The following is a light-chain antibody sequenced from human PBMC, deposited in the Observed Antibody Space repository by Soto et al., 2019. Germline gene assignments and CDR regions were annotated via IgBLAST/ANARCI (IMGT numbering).Light chain of an antibody. J-gene: IGKJ5*01. CDR2: SAS. CDR1: QDISVY. V-gene: IGKV1-27*01. Sequence: DIQMTQSPSSLSASVGDRVTITCRASQDISVYLAWYQQKPGKVPKVLIYSASTLKSGVPSRFSGSGSGTDFTLTISSLQPEDVATYYCQKFNTAPLTFGQGTRLEIK. CDR3: QKFNTAPLT.